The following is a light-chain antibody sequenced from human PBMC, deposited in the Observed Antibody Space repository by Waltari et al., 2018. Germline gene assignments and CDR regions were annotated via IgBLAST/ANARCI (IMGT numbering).Light chain of an antibody. CDR1: SSNIGSNY. J-gene: IGLJ3*02. CDR2: RSN. Sequence: QSVLTQPPSASGTPGQRVTISCSGSSSNIGSNYVYWYQQLPGTAPKLLIYRSNRRPSGVPDRFPGSKSGSSASLAISGGRSEYEADYYCAAWDDNLSGGVFGGGTKLTVL. V-gene: IGLV1-47*01. CDR3: AAWDDNLSGGV.